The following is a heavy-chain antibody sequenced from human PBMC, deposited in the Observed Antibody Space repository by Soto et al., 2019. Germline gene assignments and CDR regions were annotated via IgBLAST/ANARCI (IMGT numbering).Heavy chain of an antibody. CDR1: GGSITSGPYY. Sequence: SETLSLTCTVSGGSITSGPYYWGWIRQPPGKGLEWIGSIYYSGSTYYNPSLESRVTISVDTSKNQFSLKLSSVTAADTAVYYCGRHCILYSCYVHWFVPWGQAPLVTDSS. CDR3: GRHCILYSCYVHWFVP. J-gene: IGHJ5*02. V-gene: IGHV4-39*01. CDR2: IYYSGST. D-gene: IGHD2-15*01.